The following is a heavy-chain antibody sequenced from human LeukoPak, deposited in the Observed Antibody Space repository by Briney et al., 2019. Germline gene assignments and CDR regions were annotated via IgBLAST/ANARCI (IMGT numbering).Heavy chain of an antibody. CDR1: GFTFSIYA. D-gene: IGHD2-21*02. CDR3: AKIVVVTAIPFFDY. Sequence: GGSPRLSCAASGFTFSIYAMSWVRQAPGKGLEWVSAISGSGGSTYYADSVKGRFTISRDNSKNTLYLQMNSLRAEDTAVYYCAKIVVVTAIPFFDYWGQGTLVTVSS. V-gene: IGHV3-23*01. CDR2: ISGSGGST. J-gene: IGHJ4*02.